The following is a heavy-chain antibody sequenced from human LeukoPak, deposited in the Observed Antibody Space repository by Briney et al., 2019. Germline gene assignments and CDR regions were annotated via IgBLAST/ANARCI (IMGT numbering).Heavy chain of an antibody. CDR2: ISGSGGST. J-gene: IGHJ4*02. D-gene: IGHD2-15*01. CDR1: GFTFSSYA. V-gene: IGHV3-23*01. CDR3: AKSSLVTPYDY. Sequence: GGSLRLSCAASGFTFSSYAMSWVRQAPGKGLEWVSSISGSGGSTYYADYVKGRFTISRDNSKNTLDLQMNSLRAEDTAVYYCAKSSLVTPYDYWGQGTLVSVSS.